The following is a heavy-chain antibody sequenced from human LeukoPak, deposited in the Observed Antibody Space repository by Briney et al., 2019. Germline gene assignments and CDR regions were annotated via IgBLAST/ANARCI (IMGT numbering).Heavy chain of an antibody. CDR2: ISYDGGKN. J-gene: IGHJ5*02. CDR3: ARGYDTTGP. CDR1: GFTFSSYA. V-gene: IGHV3-30*04. D-gene: IGHD3-22*01. Sequence: GGSLRLSCAASGFTFSSYAMTWVRQAPGKGLEWVADISYDGGKNFYADSVKGRFTISRDNSQNTLYLQMNSLRVEDTAVYYCARGYDTTGPWGQGTLVTVSS.